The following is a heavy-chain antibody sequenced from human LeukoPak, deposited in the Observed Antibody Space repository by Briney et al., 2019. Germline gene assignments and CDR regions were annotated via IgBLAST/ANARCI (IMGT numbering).Heavy chain of an antibody. CDR1: GYTFTDYY. D-gene: IGHD2-15*01. CDR3: ARADFIDAGPYVIAP. Sequence: GASVKVPCKTSGYTFTDYYIHWVRQAPGQGLEWMGWINTKTGRTSFARTFQGRVTLTRDPSITTVYMDMAWLTSDDTAIYFCARADFIDAGPYVIAPWGQGTLVTVSS. J-gene: IGHJ5*02. V-gene: IGHV1-2*02. CDR2: INTKTGRT.